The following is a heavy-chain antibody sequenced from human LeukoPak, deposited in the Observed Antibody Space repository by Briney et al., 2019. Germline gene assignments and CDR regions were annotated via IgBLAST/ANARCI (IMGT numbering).Heavy chain of an antibody. D-gene: IGHD3-22*01. CDR2: INHSGST. CDR1: GGSFSGYY. Sequence: PSETLSLTCAVYGGSFSGYYWSWIRQPPGKGLEWIGEINHSGSTTYNPSLKSRVTITVDTSKNQFSLKLSSVTAADTAVHYCARVVEYYYDSSGYQYYYYYMDVWGKGTTVTVSS. J-gene: IGHJ6*03. V-gene: IGHV4-34*01. CDR3: ARVVEYYYDSSGYQYYYYYMDV.